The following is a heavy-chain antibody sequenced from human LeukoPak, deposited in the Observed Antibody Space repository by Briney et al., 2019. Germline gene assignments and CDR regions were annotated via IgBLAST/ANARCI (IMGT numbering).Heavy chain of an antibody. CDR2: IYHSGNT. V-gene: IGHV4-61*05. J-gene: IGHJ4*02. CDR1: GDSVSSTSYY. Sequence: PSETLSLTCSVSGDSVSSTSYYWGWIRQPPGKGLEWIAYIYHSGNTDYNPSLKSRVTISIDTSKNQFSLKLTSVTAADTAVYYCARHPFSTPFDYWGQGTLVTVSS. D-gene: IGHD2/OR15-2a*01. CDR3: ARHPFSTPFDY.